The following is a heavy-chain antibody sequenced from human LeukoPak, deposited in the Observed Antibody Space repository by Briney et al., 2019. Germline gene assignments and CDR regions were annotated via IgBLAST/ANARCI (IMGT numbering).Heavy chain of an antibody. Sequence: PSETLSLTCTVSGGSISSSSYYWGWIRQPPGKGLEWIGSIYYSGSTYYNPSLKSRVTISVDTSKNQFSLKLSSVTAADTAVYYCARLAYDILTGYYGTFDYWGQGTLVTVSS. J-gene: IGHJ4*02. CDR1: GGSISSSSYY. CDR2: IYYSGST. D-gene: IGHD3-9*01. CDR3: ARLAYDILTGYYGTFDY. V-gene: IGHV4-39*01.